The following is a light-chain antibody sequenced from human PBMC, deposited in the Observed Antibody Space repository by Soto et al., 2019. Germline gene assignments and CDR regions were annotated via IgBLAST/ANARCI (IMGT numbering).Light chain of an antibody. Sequence: EIVLTQSPATLSLSPGEGATLSCRASQSVSSYLAWYQQKPGQAPRLLIYDASNRATGIPARFSGSGSGTDFTLTISSLQSEDFAVYYCLQYDDWHRTFGQGTKVEI. J-gene: IGKJ1*01. CDR3: LQYDDWHRT. CDR2: DAS. V-gene: IGKV3-11*01. CDR1: QSVSSY.